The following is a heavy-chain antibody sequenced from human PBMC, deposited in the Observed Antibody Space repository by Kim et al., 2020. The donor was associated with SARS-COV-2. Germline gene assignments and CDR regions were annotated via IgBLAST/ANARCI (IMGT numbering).Heavy chain of an antibody. CDR3: ARDYYDSSVFDY. V-gene: IGHV4-38-2*02. Sequence: SETLSLTCTVSGYSISSGYYWGWIRQPPGKGLEWIGSIYHSGSTYYNPSLKSRVTISVDTSKNQFSLKLSSVTAADTAVYYCARDYYDSSVFDYWGQGTLVTVSS. J-gene: IGHJ4*02. D-gene: IGHD3-22*01. CDR1: GYSISSGYY. CDR2: IYHSGST.